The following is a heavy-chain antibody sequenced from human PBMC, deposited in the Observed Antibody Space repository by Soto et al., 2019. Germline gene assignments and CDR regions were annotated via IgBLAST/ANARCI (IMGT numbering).Heavy chain of an antibody. J-gene: IGHJ4*02. CDR3: AKEGRFLEWLSPSRPFDY. D-gene: IGHD3-3*01. Sequence: GGSLRLSCAASGFTFDDYATHWVRQAPGKGLEWVSGISWNSGSIGYADSVKGRFTISRDNAKNSLYLQMNSLRAEDTALYYCAKEGRFLEWLSPSRPFDYWGQGTLVTVSS. CDR2: ISWNSGSI. CDR1: GFTFDDYA. V-gene: IGHV3-9*01.